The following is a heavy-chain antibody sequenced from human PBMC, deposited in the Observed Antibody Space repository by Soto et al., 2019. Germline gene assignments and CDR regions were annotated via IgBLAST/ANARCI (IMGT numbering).Heavy chain of an antibody. J-gene: IGHJ3*02. D-gene: IGHD3-22*01. V-gene: IGHV1-8*01. Sequence: APVKVSCQASGYTFTSSDINWVRQATGEGREWKGWMNPNSGNTGYAQKFQGRVTMTRNTSISTAYMELSSRRSEDTAVYYCARGGYYDSSQGGFDIWAQGTMVTV. CDR2: MNPNSGNT. CDR3: ARGGYYDSSQGGFDI. CDR1: GYTFTSSD.